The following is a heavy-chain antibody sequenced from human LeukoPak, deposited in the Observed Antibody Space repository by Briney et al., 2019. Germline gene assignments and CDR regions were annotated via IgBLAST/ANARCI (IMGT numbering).Heavy chain of an antibody. V-gene: IGHV4-59*01. D-gene: IGHD3-22*01. J-gene: IGHJ4*02. CDR1: GASINGYY. CDR3: ARVGDTSDYFYYLDY. Sequence: SETLSLTCAVSGASINGYYWSWIRQPPGEGLEWLGYIHHSGSTNYNPSMKSRVTMSVDKSKTQFSLKVTSVNAADTAMYYCARVGDTSDYFYYLDYWGQGILVTVSS. CDR2: IHHSGST.